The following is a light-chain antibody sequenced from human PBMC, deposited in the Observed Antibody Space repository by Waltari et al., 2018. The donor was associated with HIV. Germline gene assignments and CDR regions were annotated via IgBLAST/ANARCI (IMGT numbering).Light chain of an antibody. CDR2: LNSDGSH. Sequence: QLVLTQSPSASASLGASVKFTCTLSSGHSNYDIAWHQQQPEKGPRYLMKLNSDGSHSKGDGIPDRFSGSSSGAERYLTISSLQSEDEADYYCQTWDTGIRVCGGGTKLTVL. V-gene: IGLV4-69*01. J-gene: IGLJ3*02. CDR3: QTWDTGIRV. CDR1: SGHSNYD.